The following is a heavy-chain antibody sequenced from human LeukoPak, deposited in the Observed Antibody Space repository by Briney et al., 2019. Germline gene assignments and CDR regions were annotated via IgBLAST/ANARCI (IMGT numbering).Heavy chain of an antibody. D-gene: IGHD3-10*01. V-gene: IGHV3-74*01. CDR2: INIVVSST. CDR1: GFTFSSYW. CDR3: STGSGHAFDI. Sequence: GGSLRLSCAASGFTFSSYWMHWVRQVPGKGLVWVSRINIVVSSTSNADSVKGRFTISRDNAKNTPYVQMSGLRAEDTAVYYCSTGSGHAFDIWGQGTMVTVSS. J-gene: IGHJ3*02.